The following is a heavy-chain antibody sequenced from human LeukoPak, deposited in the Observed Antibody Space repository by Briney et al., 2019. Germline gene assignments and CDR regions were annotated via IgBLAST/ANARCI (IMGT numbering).Heavy chain of an antibody. V-gene: IGHV3-21*01. CDR1: GFTFSSYS. CDR2: ISSSSSYI. CDR3: ARVGDSSGYIPYFFDY. Sequence: PGGSLRLSCAASGFTFSSYSMNWVRQAPGKGLEWVSSISSSSSYIHYADSVKGRFTISRDDAKNSLYLQMNSLRAEDTAVYYCARVGDSSGYIPYFFDYWGQGTLVTVSS. D-gene: IGHD3-22*01. J-gene: IGHJ4*02.